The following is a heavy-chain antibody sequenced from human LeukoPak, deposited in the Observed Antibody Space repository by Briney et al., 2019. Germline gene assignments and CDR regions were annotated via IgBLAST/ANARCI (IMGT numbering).Heavy chain of an antibody. CDR2: IYSGGST. CDR3: ARGRDVYYFDY. CDR1: GFTFSSYA. D-gene: IGHD5-24*01. V-gene: IGHV3-53*01. Sequence: GGSLRLSCAASGFTFSSYAMSWVRQAPGKGLEWVSVIYSGGSTYYADSVKGRFTISRDNSKNTLYLQMNSLRAEDTAVYYCARGRDVYYFDYWGQGTLVTVSS. J-gene: IGHJ4*02.